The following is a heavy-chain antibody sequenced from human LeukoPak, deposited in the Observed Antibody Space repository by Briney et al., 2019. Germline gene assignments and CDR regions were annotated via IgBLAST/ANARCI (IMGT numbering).Heavy chain of an antibody. Sequence: GGSLRLSCAASGFTFYDYGMSWVRQAPGKGLEWVSGINWNGGSTGYADSVKGRFTISRDNAKNSLYLQMNSLRAEDTALYYCARGVGYSGYQYYYYYGMDVWGQGTTVTVSS. CDR1: GFTFYDYG. D-gene: IGHD5-12*01. J-gene: IGHJ6*02. CDR3: ARGVGYSGYQYYYYYGMDV. V-gene: IGHV3-20*04. CDR2: INWNGGST.